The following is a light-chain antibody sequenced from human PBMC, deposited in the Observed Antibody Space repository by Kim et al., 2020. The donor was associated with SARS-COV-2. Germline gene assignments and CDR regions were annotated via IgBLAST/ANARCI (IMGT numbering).Light chain of an antibody. CDR1: HLRNYY. V-gene: IGLV3-19*01. J-gene: IGLJ3*02. CDR2: CKY. Sequence: AQGQTVRLTCKGDHLRNYYATWYQQRQGQAPAIVLYCKYNRPSGIPSPFSCFASGNTASSLITWAQAEDEADYYCNSRDSSGNHVVFGGGTQLTVL. CDR3: NSRDSSGNHVV.